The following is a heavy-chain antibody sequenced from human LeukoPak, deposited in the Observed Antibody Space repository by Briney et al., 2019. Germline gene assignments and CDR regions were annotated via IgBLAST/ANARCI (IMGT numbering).Heavy chain of an antibody. CDR1: GGSISSYY. Sequence: SETLSLTCTVSGGSISSYYWSWIRQPAGKGLEWIGRIYTSGSTNYNPSLKSRVTMSVDTSKNQFSLKLSSVTAADTAVYYCARDILYCSSTSCYGYYFDYWGQGTLVTVSS. CDR3: ARDILYCSSTSCYGYYFDY. V-gene: IGHV4-4*07. CDR2: IYTSGST. J-gene: IGHJ4*02. D-gene: IGHD2-2*01.